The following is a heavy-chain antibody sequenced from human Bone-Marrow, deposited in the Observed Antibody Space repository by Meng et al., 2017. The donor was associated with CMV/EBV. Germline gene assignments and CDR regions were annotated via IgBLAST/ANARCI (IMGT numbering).Heavy chain of an antibody. J-gene: IGHJ6*02. CDR1: GGSISSYY. CDR3: ARGARVYGMDV. V-gene: IGHV4-59*01. CDR2: IYYSGGT. Sequence: GSLRLSCTVSGGSISSYYWSWIRQPPGKGLEWIGYIYYSGGTNYNPSLKSPVTMSIDTSKKQFSLRLSSVTAADTAVYYCARGARVYGMDVWGQGTSVTVSS.